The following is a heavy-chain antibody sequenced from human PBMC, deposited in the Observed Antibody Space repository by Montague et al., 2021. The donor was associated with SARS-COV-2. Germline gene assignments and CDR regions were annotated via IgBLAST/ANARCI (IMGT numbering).Heavy chain of an antibody. CDR2: IYYSGST. Sequence: TLSLTCTVSGGSISSGCYYWSWIRQHPGKGLEGFGYIYYSGSTYSNPSLKSPVTISVDTTKNQFSLKLSSVTAADTAVYYCARASGNKATFGVVISYFDCWGQGTLVTVSS. D-gene: IGHD3-3*01. CDR3: ARASGNKATFGVVISYFDC. CDR1: GGSISSGCYY. J-gene: IGHJ4*02. V-gene: IGHV4-31*01.